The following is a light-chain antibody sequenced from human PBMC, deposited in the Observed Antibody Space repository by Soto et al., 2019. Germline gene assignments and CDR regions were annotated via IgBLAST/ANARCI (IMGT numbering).Light chain of an antibody. CDR3: QQSYSIPIT. Sequence: DIQMTQSPSSLSASVGDRVTITCRASQSIGRYLNWYQEKPGKGPNVVIFTASSLQSGVPSRFNGSGSGTEFNLTISSLQTEDFANYYCQQSYSIPITFGQGTRLEI. CDR1: QSIGRY. J-gene: IGKJ5*01. V-gene: IGKV1-39*01. CDR2: TAS.